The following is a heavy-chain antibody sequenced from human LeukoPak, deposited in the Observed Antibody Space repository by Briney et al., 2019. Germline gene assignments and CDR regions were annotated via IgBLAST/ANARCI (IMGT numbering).Heavy chain of an antibody. V-gene: IGHV3-48*03. J-gene: IGHJ4*02. CDR3: ARRFSSWYYPPHNSRFDY. Sequence: GGSLRLSCAASGFTFSSYEMNWVRQAPGKGLEWVSYISSSGSTIYYADSVKGRFTISRDNAKNSLYLQMNSLRAEDTAVYYCARRFSSWYYPPHNSRFDYWGQGTLVTVSS. CDR1: GFTFSSYE. D-gene: IGHD6-13*01. CDR2: ISSSGSTI.